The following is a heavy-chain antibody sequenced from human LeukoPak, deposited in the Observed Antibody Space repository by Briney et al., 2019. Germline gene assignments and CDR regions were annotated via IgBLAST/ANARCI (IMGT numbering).Heavy chain of an antibody. CDR2: IYTSGST. CDR1: GGSISGYX. CDR3: ARRGNANFFDY. Sequence: SETLSLTCTVSGGSISGYXXSWXXXXXXXXXEWIGRIYTSGSTNYNPSLKSRVTMSVDTSKNQLSLKLSSVTAADTAVYHCARRGNANFFDYWGQGTLAIVSS. J-gene: IGHJ4*02. V-gene: IGHV4-4*07.